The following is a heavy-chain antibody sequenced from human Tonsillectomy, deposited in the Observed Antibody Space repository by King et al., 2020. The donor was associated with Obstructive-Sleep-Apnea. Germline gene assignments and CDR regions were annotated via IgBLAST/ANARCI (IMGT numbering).Heavy chain of an antibody. J-gene: IGHJ6*02. D-gene: IGHD2-21*02. CDR1: GFTFSYYG. CDR3: AREFWVFCGGDCYSQGWYYYGMDV. CDR2: ISSSSSYI. Sequence: VQLVESGGGLVKPGGSLRLSCAASGFTFSYYGMNWVRQAPGKGLEWVSSISSSSSYIYYADSVKGRFTIARDNAKKSLYLQMNSLRAEDTAVYYCAREFWVFCGGDCYSQGWYYYGMDVWGQGTTVTVSS. V-gene: IGHV3-21*01.